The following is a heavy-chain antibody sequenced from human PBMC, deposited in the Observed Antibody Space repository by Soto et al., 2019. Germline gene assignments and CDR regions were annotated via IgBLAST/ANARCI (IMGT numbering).Heavy chain of an antibody. CDR1: GFTFISHT. CDR3: ARGYTQFDY. J-gene: IGHJ4*02. D-gene: IGHD5-18*01. V-gene: IGHV3-21*06. CDR2: ISRSSNYI. Sequence: EVQLVESGGGLVRPGGSLRLSCVTSGFTFISHTMNWVRQAPGKGLEWVSSISRSSNYIYYADSVKGRFTISRDNAKSFLYLQMDSLRAEDTAVYYCARGYTQFDYCGQGTLVTVSS.